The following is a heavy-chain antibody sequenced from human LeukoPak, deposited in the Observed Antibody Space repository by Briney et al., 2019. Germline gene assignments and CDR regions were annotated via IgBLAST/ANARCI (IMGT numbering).Heavy chain of an antibody. CDR1: GFTFSSYA. CDR2: ISYDGSNK. J-gene: IGHJ4*02. V-gene: IGHV3-30-3*01. CDR3: ARVVDTHFDY. Sequence: GGSLRLSCAASGFTFSSYAMHWVRQAPGKGLEWVAVISYDGSNKYYADSVKGRFTISRDNSKNTLYLQMNSLRAEDTAVYYCARVVDTHFDYWGQGTLVTVSS. D-gene: IGHD5-18*01.